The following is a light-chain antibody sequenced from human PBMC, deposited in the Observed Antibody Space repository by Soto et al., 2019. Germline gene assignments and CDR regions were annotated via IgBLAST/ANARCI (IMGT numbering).Light chain of an antibody. CDR1: QYINTR. V-gene: IGKV3-11*01. J-gene: IGKJ1*01. CDR2: QTS. Sequence: EIVLTQSPATLSSFPGDRVTLSCRASQYINTRLAWYQHRPGQAPRLLIYQTSIRAAGIPARFSGSGSGTEFTLTISSLQPEDFTTYYCLQDYNYPRTFGQGTKVDI. CDR3: LQDYNYPRT.